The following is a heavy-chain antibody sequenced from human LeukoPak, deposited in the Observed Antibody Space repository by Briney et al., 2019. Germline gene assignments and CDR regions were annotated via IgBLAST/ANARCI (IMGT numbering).Heavy chain of an antibody. CDR3: VGRSSWYDAFDI. Sequence: GGSLRLSCAASGFTFDDFGMSWVRQAPGKGLEWVSAISGSGGSTYYADSVKGRFTISRDNSKNTLYLQMNSLRAEDTAVYYCVGRSSWYDAFDIWGQGTMVTVSS. CDR2: ISGSGGST. D-gene: IGHD6-13*01. J-gene: IGHJ3*02. V-gene: IGHV3-23*01. CDR1: GFTFDDFG.